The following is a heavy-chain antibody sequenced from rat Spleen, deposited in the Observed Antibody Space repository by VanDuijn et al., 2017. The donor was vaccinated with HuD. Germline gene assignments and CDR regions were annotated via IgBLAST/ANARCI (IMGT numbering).Heavy chain of an antibody. CDR3: ARVDNNYVLDY. Sequence: EVQLVESGGGLVQPGRSLKLSCAASGFTFSNYYMAWVRQAPKKGLEWVTSISPSGATTNYRDSVKGRFTISRDNARGTLYLQMYSLKSEDTATYYCARVDNNYVLDYWGQGVMVTVSS. V-gene: IGHV5-25*01. D-gene: IGHD1-10*01. CDR1: GFTFSNYY. J-gene: IGHJ2*01. CDR2: ISPSGATT.